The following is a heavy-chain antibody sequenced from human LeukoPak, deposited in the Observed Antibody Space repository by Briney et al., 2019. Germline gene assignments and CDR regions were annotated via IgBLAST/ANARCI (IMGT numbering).Heavy chain of an antibody. J-gene: IGHJ4*02. D-gene: IGHD6-19*01. V-gene: IGHV3-23*01. CDR2: ISASDRRT. Sequence: GGSLRLSCAASGFTFGNYGMSWVRQAPGKGLEWVSTISASDRRTYYADSVKGRFTISRDNSKNTLYLQMNSLRAEDTAIYYCAKTHLPGIAVTGPDYWGQGTLVTVSS. CDR1: GFTFGNYG. CDR3: AKTHLPGIAVTGPDY.